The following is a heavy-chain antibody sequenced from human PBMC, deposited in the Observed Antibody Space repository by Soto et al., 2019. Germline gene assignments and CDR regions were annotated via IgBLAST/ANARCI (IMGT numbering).Heavy chain of an antibody. V-gene: IGHV4-39*01. CDR1: GGSISSSSYY. CDR2: IYYSGST. CDR3: ARQGDGYNYDYYGMDV. J-gene: IGHJ6*02. Sequence: LSETLSLTCTVSGGSISSSSYYWGWIRQPPGKGLEWIGSIYYSGSTYYNPSLKSRVTISVDTSKNQFSLKLSSVTAADTAVYYCARQGDGYNYDYYGMDVWGQGTTVTVSS. D-gene: IGHD5-12*01.